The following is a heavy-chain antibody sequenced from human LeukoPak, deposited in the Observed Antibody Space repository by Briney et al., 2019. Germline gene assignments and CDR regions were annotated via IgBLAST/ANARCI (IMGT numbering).Heavy chain of an antibody. CDR3: ARLRIAAAGTDYYYYGMDV. J-gene: IGHJ6*02. CDR1: GGSFSGYY. CDR2: IYYSGST. V-gene: IGHV4-59*08. Sequence: PSETLSLTCAVYGGSFSGYYWSWIRQPPGKGLEWIGYIYYSGSTNYNPSLKSRVTISVDTSKNQFSLKLSSVTAADTAVYYCARLRIAAAGTDYYYYGMDVWGQGTTVTVSS. D-gene: IGHD6-13*01.